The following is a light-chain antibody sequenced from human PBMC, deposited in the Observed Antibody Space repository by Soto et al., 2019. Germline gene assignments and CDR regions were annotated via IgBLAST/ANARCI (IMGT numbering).Light chain of an antibody. CDR1: QSVSSN. Sequence: EIVMTQSPATLSVSPGERATLSCRASQSVSSNLAWYQQKPGQAPRLLIYGASTRATGIPTRFSGSGSGTEFTLTISSLQSEHFAVYYCQQYNNWPPVTFDQVTKLAIK. V-gene: IGKV3-15*01. CDR2: GAS. J-gene: IGKJ2*01. CDR3: QQYNNWPPVT.